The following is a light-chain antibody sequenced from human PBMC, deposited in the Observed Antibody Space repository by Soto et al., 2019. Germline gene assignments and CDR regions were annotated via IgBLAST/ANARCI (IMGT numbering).Light chain of an antibody. Sequence: DIVMTQSPDSLAVSLGERATINCKSSQSVLYSSNNKNYLAWYQQKPGQPPKLLIYWASTRESGVPDRFSGSGSGTDFTLTISSRQAEDVAVYYCQQYYSTPPRTFGKGTKLEIK. CDR1: QSVLYSSNNKNY. V-gene: IGKV4-1*01. CDR2: WAS. J-gene: IGKJ2*01. CDR3: QQYYSTPPRT.